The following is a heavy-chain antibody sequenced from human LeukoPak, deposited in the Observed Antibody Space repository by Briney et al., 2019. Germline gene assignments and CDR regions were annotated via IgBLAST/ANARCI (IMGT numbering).Heavy chain of an antibody. J-gene: IGHJ4*02. CDR2: ISAYNGNT. CDR3: ARVLEDYGDYFFDY. D-gene: IGHD4-17*01. V-gene: IGHV1-18*04. CDR1: GYSFTIYY. Sequence: ASVTVSFTASGYSFTIYYMHWVRQAPGQGLEWMGWISAYNGNTNYAQKLQGRVTMTTDTSTSTAYMELRSLRSDDTAVYYCARVLEDYGDYFFDYWGQGTLVTVSS.